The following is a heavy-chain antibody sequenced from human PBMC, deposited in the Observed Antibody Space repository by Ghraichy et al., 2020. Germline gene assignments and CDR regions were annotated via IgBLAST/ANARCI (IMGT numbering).Heavy chain of an antibody. D-gene: IGHD3/OR15-3a*01. J-gene: IGHJ4*02. CDR2: ISNYGNTI. CDR3: ARGTGYFEY. Sequence: GGSLRLSCAASGFTFNGYSINWVRQAPGKGLEWVAYISNYGNTIYYADSVKGRFTISRDKAKTSVYLQMNSLRVDDTAVYFCARGTGYFEYWGQGTLVTVSS. CDR1: GFTFNGYS. V-gene: IGHV3-48*01.